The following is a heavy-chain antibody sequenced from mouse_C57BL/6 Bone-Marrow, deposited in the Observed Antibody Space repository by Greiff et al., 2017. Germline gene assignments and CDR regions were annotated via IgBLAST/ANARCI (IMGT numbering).Heavy chain of an antibody. CDR1: GFTFSSYG. J-gene: IGHJ3*01. V-gene: IGHV5-6*01. Sequence: EVQLVESGGDLVKPGGSLKLSCAASGFTFSSYGMSWVRQTPDKRLEWVATISSGGSYTYYPDSVKGRFTISRDNAQNTLYLQMSSLKSEDTAMYYCARDSGSSWCAYWGQGTLVTVSA. CDR2: ISSGGSYT. D-gene: IGHD1-1*01. CDR3: ARDSGSSWCAY.